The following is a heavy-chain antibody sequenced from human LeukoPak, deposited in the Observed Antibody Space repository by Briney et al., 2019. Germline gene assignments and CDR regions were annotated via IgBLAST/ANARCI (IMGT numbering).Heavy chain of an antibody. Sequence: PGGSLRLSCAASGFTFNNAWMTWVRQAPGKGLEWAGRIKSKTDGGTTDYAAPVKGRFTISRDDSKNTLYLQMNSLKTEDTAVYYCSTTPGEELDYWGQGTLVTVSS. D-gene: IGHD3-16*01. J-gene: IGHJ4*02. CDR1: GFTFNNAW. V-gene: IGHV3-15*01. CDR3: STTPGEELDY. CDR2: IKSKTDGGTT.